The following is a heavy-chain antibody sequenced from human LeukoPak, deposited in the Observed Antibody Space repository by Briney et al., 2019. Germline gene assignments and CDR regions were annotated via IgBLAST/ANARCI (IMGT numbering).Heavy chain of an antibody. Sequence: GGSLRLSCAASGFTFSSYSMNWVRQAPGKGLEWVSYISSSSSTIYYADSVKGRFTISRDNAKNSLYLQMNSLRAEDTAVYYCATITGHDYYYYGMDVWGQGTTVTVSS. V-gene: IGHV3-48*04. CDR1: GFTFSSYS. D-gene: IGHD1-20*01. J-gene: IGHJ6*02. CDR2: ISSSSSTI. CDR3: ATITGHDYYYYGMDV.